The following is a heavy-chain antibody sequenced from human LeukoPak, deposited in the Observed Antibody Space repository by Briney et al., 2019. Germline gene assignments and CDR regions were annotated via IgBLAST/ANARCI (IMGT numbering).Heavy chain of an antibody. CDR1: GYTFTSYA. J-gene: IGHJ4*02. Sequence: ASVKVSCKASGYTFTSYAMHWVRQAPGQRLEWMGWINAGNGNTKYSQKFQGRVTIIRDTSASTAYMELSSLRSEDTAVYYCARESAVTAIHGYWGQGTLVTVSS. CDR3: ARESAVTAIHGY. D-gene: IGHD2-21*02. CDR2: INAGNGNT. V-gene: IGHV1-3*01.